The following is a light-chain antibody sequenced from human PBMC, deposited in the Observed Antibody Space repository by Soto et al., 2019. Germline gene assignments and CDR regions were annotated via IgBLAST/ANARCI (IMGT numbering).Light chain of an antibody. CDR1: QSVSSSY. V-gene: IGKV3-20*01. Sequence: EIVLTQSPGTLSLSPGERATLSCRASQSVSSSYLAWYQHKPGQAPRLLIYGASSRATGIPDRLSGSGSGTDFTVTIRRVEPEDFAVYYCQQYGSSSWTFGQGTKVDVK. CDR3: QQYGSSSWT. CDR2: GAS. J-gene: IGKJ1*01.